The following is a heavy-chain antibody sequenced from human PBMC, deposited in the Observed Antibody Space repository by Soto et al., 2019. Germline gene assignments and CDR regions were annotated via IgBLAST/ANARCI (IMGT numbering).Heavy chain of an antibody. V-gene: IGHV1-18*01. Sequence: VSCKASGYTFTSYGISWVRQAPGQGLEWMGWISAYNGNTNYAQKLQGRVTMTTDTSTSTAYMELRSLRSDDTAVYYCARDGYDSSGYYLGFDYWGQGTLVTVSS. J-gene: IGHJ4*02. CDR1: GYTFTSYG. CDR2: ISAYNGNT. D-gene: IGHD3-22*01. CDR3: ARDGYDSSGYYLGFDY.